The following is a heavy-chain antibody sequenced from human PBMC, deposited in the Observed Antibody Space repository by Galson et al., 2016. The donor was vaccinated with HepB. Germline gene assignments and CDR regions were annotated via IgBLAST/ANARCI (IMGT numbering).Heavy chain of an antibody. V-gene: IGHV3-74*01. CDR2: IDSDGITT. CDR1: GFTFSSYW. D-gene: IGHD1-26*01. Sequence: SLRLSCAASGFTFSSYWMYWVRQAPGKGLVWVSRIDSDGITTAYADSVKGRFTISRDNAKNTLYLQMNSLSAEDTAVYYCATGGGRRSKYYGMDVWGHGTMVTVS. CDR3: ATGGGRRSKYYGMDV. J-gene: IGHJ6*02.